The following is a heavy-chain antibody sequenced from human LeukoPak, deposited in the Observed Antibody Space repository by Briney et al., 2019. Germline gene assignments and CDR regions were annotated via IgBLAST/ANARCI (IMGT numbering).Heavy chain of an antibody. CDR1: GGSFSAYY. J-gene: IGHJ4*02. CDR2: INHSGST. CDR3: ARVRVHPDYDFWSGSRYYFDY. D-gene: IGHD3-3*01. Sequence: PSETLSLTCAVYGGSFSAYYWSWLRQPPGKGLEWIGEINHSGSTNYNPSLKSRVAISVDTSRNQFSLKLSSVTAADTAVYYCARVRVHPDYDFWSGSRYYFDYWGQGTLVTVSS. V-gene: IGHV4-34*01.